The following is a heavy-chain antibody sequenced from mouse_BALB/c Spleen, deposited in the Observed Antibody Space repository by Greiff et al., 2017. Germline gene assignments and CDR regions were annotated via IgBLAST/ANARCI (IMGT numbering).Heavy chain of an antibody. CDR3: ARDPDGYYSGAWFAY. CDR1: GFTFSDYY. J-gene: IGHJ3*01. V-gene: IGHV5-4*02. CDR2: ISDGGSYT. D-gene: IGHD2-3*01. Sequence: EVKLVESGGGLVKPGGSLKLSCAASGFTFSDYYMYWVRQTPEKRLEWVATISDGGSYTYYPDSVKGRFTISRDNAKNNLYLQMSSLKSEDTAMYYCARDPDGYYSGAWFAYWGQGTLVTVSA.